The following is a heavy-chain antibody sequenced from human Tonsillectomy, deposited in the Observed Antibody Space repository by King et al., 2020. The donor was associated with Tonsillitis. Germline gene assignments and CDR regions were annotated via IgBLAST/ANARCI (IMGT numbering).Heavy chain of an antibody. CDR2: IKSKTDGGTT. V-gene: IGHV3-15*01. Sequence: VQLVESGGGLVKPGGSLTLSCVASGLTFSNAWMTWVRQAPGKGLEWVGRIKSKTDGGTTDYAAPVKGRFTISRDDSKNTLFLQMNSLKTEDTAVYYCTTRDYDTGAFDIWGQGTMVTVAS. J-gene: IGHJ3*02. D-gene: IGHD3-16*01. CDR1: GLTFSNAW. CDR3: TTRDYDTGAFDI.